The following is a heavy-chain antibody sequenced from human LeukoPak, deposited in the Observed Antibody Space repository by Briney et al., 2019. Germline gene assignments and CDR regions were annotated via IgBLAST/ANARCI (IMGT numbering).Heavy chain of an antibody. CDR3: ATDSGVVVAASNYYYGMDV. CDR1: GFTFSNYG. Sequence: GRSLRLSCAASGFTFSNYGMHWVRQAPGKGLEWVAVMWYDGSNKYYTDSVKGRFTISRDNSKNTLYLQMNSLRAEDTAVYYCATDSGVVVAASNYYYGMDVWGQGTTVTVSS. V-gene: IGHV3-33*01. J-gene: IGHJ6*02. CDR2: MWYDGSNK. D-gene: IGHD2-15*01.